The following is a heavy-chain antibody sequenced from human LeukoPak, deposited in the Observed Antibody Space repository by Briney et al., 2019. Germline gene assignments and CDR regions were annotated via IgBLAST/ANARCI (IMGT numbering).Heavy chain of an antibody. D-gene: IGHD1-26*01. CDR1: GGSFSGYY. CDR3: AFNSGSYWGAFDI. CDR2: INHSGST. V-gene: IGHV4-34*01. J-gene: IGHJ3*02. Sequence: SETLSLTCAVYGGSFSGYYWSWIRQPPGKGLEWIGEINHSGSTNYNPSLKSRVAISVDTSKNQFSLKLSSVTAADTAVYYCAFNSGSYWGAFDIWGQGTMVTVSS.